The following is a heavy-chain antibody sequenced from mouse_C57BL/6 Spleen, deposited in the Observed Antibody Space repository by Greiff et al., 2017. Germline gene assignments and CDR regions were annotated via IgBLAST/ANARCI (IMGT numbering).Heavy chain of an antibody. Sequence: VQLQESGPELVKPGASVKISCKASGYAFSSSWMNWVKQRPGKGLEWIGRIYPGDGDTNYNGKFKGKATLTADKSSSTAYMQLSSLTSEDAAVYFCARGHYGNLDYWGQGTTRTVSS. CDR3: ARGHYGNLDY. J-gene: IGHJ2*01. CDR2: IYPGDGDT. D-gene: IGHD2-1*01. CDR1: GYAFSSSW. V-gene: IGHV1-82*01.